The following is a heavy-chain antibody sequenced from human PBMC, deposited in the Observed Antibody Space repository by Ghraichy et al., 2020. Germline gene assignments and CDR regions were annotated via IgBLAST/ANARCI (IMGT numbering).Heavy chain of an antibody. Sequence: GESLNISCAASGFTFSSYSMNWVRQAPGKGLEWVSSISSSSSYIYYADSVKGRFTISRDNAKNSLYLQMNSLRAEDTAVYYCARGAGTRLRSYWFDYWGQGTLVTVSS. D-gene: IGHD1-26*01. V-gene: IGHV3-21*01. CDR2: ISSSSSYI. J-gene: IGHJ4*02. CDR3: ARGAGTRLRSYWFDY. CDR1: GFTFSSYS.